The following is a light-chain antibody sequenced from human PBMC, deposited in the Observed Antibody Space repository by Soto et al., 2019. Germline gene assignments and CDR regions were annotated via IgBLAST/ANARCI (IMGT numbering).Light chain of an antibody. CDR2: LGS. Sequence: DIVMTQSPLSLPVTPGEPASISFMSIQGLLHSNGYNYLHWYLQKPGQSPQLLIYLGSNRASGVPDRFSGSGSGTDFTLKISRVEAEDVGVYYCMQALQIPSTFGQGTKVDIK. J-gene: IGKJ1*01. CDR1: QGLLHSNGYNY. CDR3: MQALQIPST. V-gene: IGKV2-28*01.